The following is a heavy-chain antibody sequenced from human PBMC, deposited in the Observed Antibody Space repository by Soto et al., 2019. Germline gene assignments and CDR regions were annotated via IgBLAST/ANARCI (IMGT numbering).Heavy chain of an antibody. CDR2: TRDKANTYTT. V-gene: IGHV3-72*01. Sequence: PVVSLGLSCAASGFTFSDHYMDWVRQAPGKGLEWIGRTRDKANTYTTEYAASVKGRFAISRDDSKNSLYLQMNSLRTEDTAVYYCARGHSSTLSWDYLDYWGQG. CDR3: ARGHSSTLSWDYLDY. J-gene: IGHJ4*02. D-gene: IGHD1-26*01. CDR1: GFTFSDHY.